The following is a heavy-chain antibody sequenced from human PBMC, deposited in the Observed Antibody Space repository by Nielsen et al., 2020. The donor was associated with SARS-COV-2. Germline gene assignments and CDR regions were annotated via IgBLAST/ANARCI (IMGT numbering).Heavy chain of an antibody. V-gene: IGHV3-9*01. CDR3: ARNLAGYSTRLAFDP. Sequence: SLKISCAASGFTFDDYAMHWVRQAPGKGLEWVSGISWNSGSIGYADSVEGRFTISRDNAKNSLYLQMNSLRAEDTALYYCARNLAGYSTRLAFDPWGQGTLVTVSS. D-gene: IGHD6-13*01. CDR2: ISWNSGSI. CDR1: GFTFDDYA. J-gene: IGHJ5*02.